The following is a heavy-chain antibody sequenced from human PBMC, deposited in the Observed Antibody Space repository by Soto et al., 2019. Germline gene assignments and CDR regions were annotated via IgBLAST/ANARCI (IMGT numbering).Heavy chain of an antibody. J-gene: IGHJ4*02. D-gene: IGHD6-19*01. CDR2: ISYDGSNK. Sequence: PGGSLRLSCAASGFTFSSYGMHWVRQAPGKGLEWVAVISYDGSNKYYADSVKGRFTISRDNSKNTLYLQMNSLRAEDTAVYYCAKPASSGWYTVVYYFDYWGQGTLVTVSS. CDR3: AKPASSGWYTVVYYFDY. CDR1: GFTFSSYG. V-gene: IGHV3-30*18.